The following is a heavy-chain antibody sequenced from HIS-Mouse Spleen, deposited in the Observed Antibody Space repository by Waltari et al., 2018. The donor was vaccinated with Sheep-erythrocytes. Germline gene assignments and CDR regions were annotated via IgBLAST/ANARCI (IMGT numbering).Heavy chain of an antibody. V-gene: IGHV3-30*18. Sequence: QVQLVESGGGVVQPGRSLGLPCAAPGSTSSRAGMHWVRQAPGKGLEWVAVISYDGSNKYYADSVKGRFTISRDNSKNTLYLQMNSLRAEDTAVYYCAKGDAMVYDAFDIWGQGTMVTVSS. CDR1: GSTSSRAG. D-gene: IGHD2-8*01. CDR2: ISYDGSNK. J-gene: IGHJ3*02. CDR3: AKGDAMVYDAFDI.